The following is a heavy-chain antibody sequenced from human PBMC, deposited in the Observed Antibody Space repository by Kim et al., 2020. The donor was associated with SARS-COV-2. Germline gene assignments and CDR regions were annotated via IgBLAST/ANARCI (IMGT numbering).Heavy chain of an antibody. Sequence: GGSLRLSCAASGFTFNSYWMTWVRQAPGKGLEWVANIKQDGSERYYVDSVKGRFTISRDNAKTSLYLQMDSLRAEDTAVYYCARVPDYKFFDYWGQGTLVTVSS. D-gene: IGHD4-4*01. V-gene: IGHV3-7*01. CDR1: GFTFNSYW. J-gene: IGHJ4*02. CDR3: ARVPDYKFFDY. CDR2: IKQDGSER.